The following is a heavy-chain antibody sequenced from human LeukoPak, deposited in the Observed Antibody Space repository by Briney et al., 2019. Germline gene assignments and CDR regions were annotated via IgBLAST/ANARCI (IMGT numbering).Heavy chain of an antibody. V-gene: IGHV3-9*01. Sequence: PGGSLRLSCAASGFTFGDYAMHWVRQAPGKGLEWVSGISWNSARIGYADSVKGRFTISRDNAKNSLYLQMNSLRVEDTALYYCAKGGYDLDYYMDVWGKGTTVTISS. CDR1: GFTFGDYA. J-gene: IGHJ6*03. CDR2: ISWNSARI. D-gene: IGHD5-12*01. CDR3: AKGGYDLDYYMDV.